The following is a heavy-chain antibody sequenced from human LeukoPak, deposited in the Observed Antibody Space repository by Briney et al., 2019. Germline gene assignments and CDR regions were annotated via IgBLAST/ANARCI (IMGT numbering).Heavy chain of an antibody. J-gene: IGHJ4*02. D-gene: IGHD3-9*01. CDR1: GFTFSEYH. CDR2: ISSTGSNA. CDR3: SRTFAWYRAIDY. V-gene: IGHV3-11*01. Sequence: GGSLRLSCAASGFTFSEYHMSWVRQAPGKGLEWISYISSTGSNAYYADSLKGRFTISRDNAKNLVYLEMNSLRVEDTAVCFCSRTFAWYRAIDYWGQGTLVTVSS.